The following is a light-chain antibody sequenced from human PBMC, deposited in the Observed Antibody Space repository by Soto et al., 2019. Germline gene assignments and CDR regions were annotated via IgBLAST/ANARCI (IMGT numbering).Light chain of an antibody. CDR2: DSS. J-gene: IGKJ2*01. CDR1: QGINNY. V-gene: IGKV1-33*01. Sequence: DIQMTQSPSSLSASVGDRVTITCQASQGINNYVVWYQQKPGRAHKLLIYDSSKLETGVPSRFSGGASGTDLTVTISGLQPEDVATYYCQQYDRLPPTFGRGPKLEIK. CDR3: QQYDRLPPT.